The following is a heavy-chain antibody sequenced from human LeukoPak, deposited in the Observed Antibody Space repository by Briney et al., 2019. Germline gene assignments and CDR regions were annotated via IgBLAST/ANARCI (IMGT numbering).Heavy chain of an antibody. CDR2: IDFTSRYI. CDR3: ATPAAGPGAEYSLY. Sequence: GRSLRLSCAASGFTFDDYAMHWVRQAPGKGLEWVSSIDFTSRYIYNADSVKGRFTTSRDNAKNSLDLQMNSLKVEDTAVYYCATPAAGPGAEYSLYWGQGTLVIVSS. V-gene: IGHV3-21*01. J-gene: IGHJ1*01. D-gene: IGHD6-13*01. CDR1: GFTFDDYA.